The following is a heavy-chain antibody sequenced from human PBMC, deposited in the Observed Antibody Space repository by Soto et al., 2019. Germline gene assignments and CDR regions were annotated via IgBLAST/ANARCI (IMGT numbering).Heavy chain of an antibody. CDR3: ARVRQMVRGVMSNWFDP. J-gene: IGHJ5*02. CDR1: GYTFTSYA. CDR2: INAGNGNT. Sequence: QVQLVQSGAEVKKPGASVKVSCKASGYTFTSYAMHWVRQAPGQRLEWMGWINAGNGNTKYSQKFQGRVTITRDTSASTAYMELSSLRSEDTAVYYCARVRQMVRGVMSNWFDPWGQGTLVTVSS. V-gene: IGHV1-3*01. D-gene: IGHD3-10*01.